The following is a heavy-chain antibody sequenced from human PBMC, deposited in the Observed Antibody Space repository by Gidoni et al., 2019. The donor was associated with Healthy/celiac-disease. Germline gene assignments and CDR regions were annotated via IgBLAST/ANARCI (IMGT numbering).Heavy chain of an antibody. V-gene: IGHV5-51*01. Sequence: EVQLVQSGAAVKKRGESLTISCTGSGYSFTSYWLCWVRQMPGKGLEWMGIIYPGDSDTRYSPSFQGQVTISADKSISTAYLQWSSLKASDTAMYYCARQGCSGGSCYSAVGYFDLWGRGTLVTVSS. CDR1: GYSFTSYW. D-gene: IGHD2-15*01. CDR2: IYPGDSDT. CDR3: ARQGCSGGSCYSAVGYFDL. J-gene: IGHJ2*01.